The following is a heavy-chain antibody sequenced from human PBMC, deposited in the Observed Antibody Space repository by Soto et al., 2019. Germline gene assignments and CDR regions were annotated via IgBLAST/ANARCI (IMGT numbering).Heavy chain of an antibody. J-gene: IGHJ3*02. CDR3: ARGRLRFLEWSKDALDI. V-gene: IGHV1-18*01. D-gene: IGHD3-3*01. CDR2: TSAYNGNT. Sequence: QVQLVQSGAEVKKPGASVKVSCKASGYTFASYGLSWVRQAPGQGLEWMGWTSAYNGNTNYAQKLQGRVTMTTDTSTSTAHMELRSLRSDDTAVYYCARGRLRFLEWSKDALDIWGQGTMVTVSS. CDR1: GYTFASYG.